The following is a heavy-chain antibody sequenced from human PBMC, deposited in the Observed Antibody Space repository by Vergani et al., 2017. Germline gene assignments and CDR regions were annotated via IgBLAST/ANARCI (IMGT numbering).Heavy chain of an antibody. V-gene: IGHV4-4*07. CDR3: ARRYGIVYDIFSGTKYYFDV. CDR1: GASISSYF. Sequence: VQLQESGPGLLKPSETLSLTCSVSGASISSYFWSWIRPPAGKGLEWLGRVHTDGTAYDNPSLRTRVRLSADLSQSQISLKMASLTAADTAVYYCARRYGIVYDIFSGTKYYFDVRGQEALIAVAS. J-gene: IGHJ4*02. CDR2: VHTDGTA. D-gene: IGHD3-9*01.